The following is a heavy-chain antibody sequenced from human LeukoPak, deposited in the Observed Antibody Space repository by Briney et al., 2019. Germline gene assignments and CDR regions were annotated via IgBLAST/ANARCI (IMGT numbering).Heavy chain of an antibody. CDR3: ARGVTIFGVVIKFYNWFDP. D-gene: IGHD3-3*01. CDR1: GFTFSSYW. V-gene: IGHV3-74*01. J-gene: IGHJ5*02. Sequence: GGSLRLSCAASGFTFSSYWMHWVRQAPGKGLVWVSRINSDGSSTSYADSGKGLFTTSRDNAKTTLYLQMNSLRAEDTAVYYCARGVTIFGVVIKFYNWFDPWGQGTLVTVSS. CDR2: INSDGSST.